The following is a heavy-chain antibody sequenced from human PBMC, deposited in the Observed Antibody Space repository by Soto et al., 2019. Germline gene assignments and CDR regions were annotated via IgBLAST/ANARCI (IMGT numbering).Heavy chain of an antibody. CDR2: ISAYNGNT. CDR1: GYTFTSYG. J-gene: IGHJ4*02. V-gene: IGHV1-18*01. D-gene: IGHD6-19*01. CDR3: ARDPSIAVAGTDFDY. Sequence: EASVKVSCKASGYTFTSYGISWVRQAPGQGLEWMGWISAYNGNTNYAQKLQGRVTMTTDTSTSTAYMELRSLRSDDTAVYYCARDPSIAVAGTDFDYWGQGTLVTVS.